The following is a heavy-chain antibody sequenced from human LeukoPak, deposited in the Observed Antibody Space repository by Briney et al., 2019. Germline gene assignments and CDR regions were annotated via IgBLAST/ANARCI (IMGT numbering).Heavy chain of an antibody. CDR1: GFIFSNYW. CDR3: AKDFGWLDP. V-gene: IGHV3-7*04. D-gene: IGHD3-3*01. CDR2: IKQDGTEK. J-gene: IGHJ5*02. Sequence: GGSLRLSCPVSGFIFSNYWMSWVRQAPGKGLEWVANIKQDGTEKYYVDSVKGRFTISRDNAKNSLYLQMNTLRAEDTAVYYCAKDFGWLDPRGQGTLVTVSS.